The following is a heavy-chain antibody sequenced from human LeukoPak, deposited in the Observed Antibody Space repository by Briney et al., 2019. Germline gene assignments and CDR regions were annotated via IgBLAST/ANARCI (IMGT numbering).Heavy chain of an antibody. CDR1: GGSISSGSYY. D-gene: IGHD3-10*01. J-gene: IGHJ6*03. V-gene: IGHV4-61*02. Sequence: SETLSLTCTVSGGSISSGSYYWSWIRQPAGKGLEWIGRIYTSGSTNYNPSLKSRVTISVDTSKNQFSLKLSSVTAADTALYYCARAHNLYYYGSGSNYYYYYMDVWGKGTTVTISS. CDR2: IYTSGST. CDR3: ARAHNLYYYGSGSNYYYYYMDV.